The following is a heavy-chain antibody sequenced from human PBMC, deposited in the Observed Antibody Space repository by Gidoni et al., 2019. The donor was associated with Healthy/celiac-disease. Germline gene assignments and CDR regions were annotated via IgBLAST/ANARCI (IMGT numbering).Heavy chain of an antibody. CDR3: ARDQRYYYYGMDV. J-gene: IGHJ6*02. CDR1: GFTFSSYG. Sequence: QVQLVESVGGVVQPGRSLRLSCAASGFTFSSYGMHWVRQAPGKGLEWVAVIRYDGSNKYYADSVKGRFTISRDNSKNTLYLQMNSLRAEDTAVYYCARDQRYYYYGMDVWGQGTTVTVSS. V-gene: IGHV3-33*08. CDR2: IRYDGSNK.